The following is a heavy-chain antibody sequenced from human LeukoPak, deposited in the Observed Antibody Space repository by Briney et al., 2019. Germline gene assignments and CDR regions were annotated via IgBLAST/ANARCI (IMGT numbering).Heavy chain of an antibody. CDR1: GGSISSSNW. J-gene: IGHJ4*02. D-gene: IGHD6-19*01. CDR2: IYHSGIT. V-gene: IGHV4-4*02. CDR3: ARPVAGTFDY. Sequence: SETLSLTCAVSGGSISSSNWWSWVRQPPGKGLEWIGEIYHSGITNYNPSHKSRVTISVDKFKNQFSLKLSSVTAADTAVYYCARPVAGTFDYWGQGTLVTVSS.